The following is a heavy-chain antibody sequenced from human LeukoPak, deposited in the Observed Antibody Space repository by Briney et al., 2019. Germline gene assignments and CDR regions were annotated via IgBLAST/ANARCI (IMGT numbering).Heavy chain of an antibody. CDR2: ISAYNGNT. CDR3: ARAKRYYYGSGSYYPHMDV. J-gene: IGHJ6*03. CDR1: GYTFTSYG. Sequence: ASVKVSCKASGYTFTSYGISWVRQAPGQGLEWMGWISAYNGNTNYAQKLQGRVTMTTDTSTSTAYMELRSLRSDDTAVYYCARAKRYYYGSGSYYPHMDVWGKGTTVTVSS. V-gene: IGHV1-18*01. D-gene: IGHD3-10*01.